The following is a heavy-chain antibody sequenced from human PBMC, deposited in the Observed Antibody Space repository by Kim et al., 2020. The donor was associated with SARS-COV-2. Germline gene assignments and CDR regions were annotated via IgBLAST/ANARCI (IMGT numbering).Heavy chain of an antibody. Sequence: SRTYYAASVKGRLTISRDNSTHTLYLQMNSRRAEDTAVYYCAKCVDAFDIWGQGTMVTVSS. CDR2: SRT. CDR3: AKCVDAFDI. J-gene: IGHJ3*02. V-gene: IGHV3-23*03.